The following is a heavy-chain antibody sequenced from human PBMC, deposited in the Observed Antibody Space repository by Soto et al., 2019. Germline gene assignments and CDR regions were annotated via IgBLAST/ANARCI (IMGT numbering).Heavy chain of an antibody. J-gene: IGHJ3*01. CDR3: AHNIGGDYVYGFDF. CDR2: VYGDGDK. D-gene: IGHD3-16*01. Sequence: QIALKESGPTLVNPTQTLTLNCTFSGISLTTSGEGVGWVRQPPGKGLEWVALVYGDGDKRYLTSLKSRLTITKDTSKNQVVLTMTNMDPVDTGTYFCAHNIGGDYVYGFDFWGQGTKVTVSS. CDR1: GISLTTSGEG. V-gene: IGHV2-5*02.